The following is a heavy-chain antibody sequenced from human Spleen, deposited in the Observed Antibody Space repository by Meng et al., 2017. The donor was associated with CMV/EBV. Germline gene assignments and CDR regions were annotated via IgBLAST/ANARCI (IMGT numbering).Heavy chain of an antibody. CDR1: GGSFSGYY. J-gene: IGHJ2*01. D-gene: IGHD3-3*01. CDR3: ARVSVFWNGYSRFWYIDL. Sequence: SQTLSLTCAVYGGSFSGYYWSWIRQPPGKGLEWIGYIFYTGSTNYNPFLKSRVTMSVDTSKNQFSLKVTSVTAADTAVYYCARVSVFWNGYSRFWYIDLWGRGTLVTVSS. CDR2: IFYTGST. V-gene: IGHV4-59*01.